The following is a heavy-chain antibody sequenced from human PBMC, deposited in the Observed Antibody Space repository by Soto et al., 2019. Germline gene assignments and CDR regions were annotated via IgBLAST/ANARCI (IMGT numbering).Heavy chain of an antibody. CDR3: ARVAYDILTGYYFDY. D-gene: IGHD3-9*01. J-gene: IGHJ4*02. CDR2: IYYSGST. V-gene: IGHV4-59*01. Sequence: PSATLSLTCTVSGGSISSYYWSWIRQPPGKGLEWIGYIYYSGSTNYNPSLKSRVTISVDTSKNQFSLKLSSVTAADTAVYYCARVAYDILTGYYFDYWGQGTLVTVSS. CDR1: GGSISSYY.